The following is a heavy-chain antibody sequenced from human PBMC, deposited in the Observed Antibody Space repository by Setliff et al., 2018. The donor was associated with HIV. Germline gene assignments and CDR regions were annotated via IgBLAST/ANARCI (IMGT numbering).Heavy chain of an antibody. CDR3: ARETIRSGHPSEAGFDF. J-gene: IGHJ4*02. CDR2: TFDNGNT. Sequence: SETLSLTCSISGGSISFYYWNWLRQTPGKGLEWIAYTFDNGNTHYNPSLESRVTLSLDTSRNLFSLRLASVTAADTAVYYCARETIRSGHPSEAGFDFWGQGALVTVSS. V-gene: IGHV4-59*01. D-gene: IGHD6-19*01. CDR1: GGSISFYY.